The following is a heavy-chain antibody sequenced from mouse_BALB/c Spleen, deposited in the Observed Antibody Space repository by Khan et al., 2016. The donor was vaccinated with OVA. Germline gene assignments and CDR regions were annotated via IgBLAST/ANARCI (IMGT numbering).Heavy chain of an antibody. CDR3: TRGGYGGFAY. J-gene: IGHJ3*01. D-gene: IGHD2-14*01. CDR2: MFTGDGST. V-gene: IGHV1-85*01. Sequence: VELVESGAELVKPGASVKLSCKASGYTFTSYDINWVRQRPEQGLEWIGWMFTGDGSTKYNENFTGMATLTTDKSSTTVYMQLSRLTSDASGAFFCTRGGYGGFAYWGQGTLVTVSA. CDR1: GYTFTSYD.